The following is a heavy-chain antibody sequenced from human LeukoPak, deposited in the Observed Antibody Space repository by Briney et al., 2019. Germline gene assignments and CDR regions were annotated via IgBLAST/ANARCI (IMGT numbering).Heavy chain of an antibody. D-gene: IGHD2-15*01. J-gene: IGHJ6*03. CDR2: INHSGST. CDR3: ARGDCSGGSCYYMDV. Sequence: SETLSLTCTVSGGSISSYYWSWIRQPPGKGLEWIGEINHSGSTNYNPSLKSRVTMSVDTSKNQFSLKLSSVTAADTAVYYCARGDCSGGSCYYMDVWGKGTTVTVSS. V-gene: IGHV4-34*01. CDR1: GGSISSYY.